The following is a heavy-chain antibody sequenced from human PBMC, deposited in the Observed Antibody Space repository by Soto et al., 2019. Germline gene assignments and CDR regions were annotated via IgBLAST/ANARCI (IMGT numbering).Heavy chain of an antibody. Sequence: EVQLLESGGGLVQPGGSLRLSCAASGFTFSSYAMSWVRQAPGKGLEWVSSITGSAGSTYYADSVKGRFTISRDNSTNTLYLQMNSLRAEDTAVYYCAKDRNRWLRFDLGYWGQGTLVTVSS. V-gene: IGHV3-23*01. CDR1: GFTFSSYA. J-gene: IGHJ4*02. CDR3: AKDRNRWLRFDLGY. D-gene: IGHD5-12*01. CDR2: ITGSAGST.